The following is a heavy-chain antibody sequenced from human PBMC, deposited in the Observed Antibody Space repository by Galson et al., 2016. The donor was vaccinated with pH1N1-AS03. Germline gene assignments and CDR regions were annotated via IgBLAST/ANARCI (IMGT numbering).Heavy chain of an antibody. CDR2: ISRDGSTR. J-gene: IGHJ4*02. Sequence: SLRLSCAVSGFTLSAYWMYWVRQTPGKRPVWVSRISRDGSTREHADSVKGRFSVSRDNARNTLHLHMSNLRDDDTAAYYCVAYDWGRPDFRGQGTLVTVSS. CDR1: GFTLSAYW. D-gene: IGHD3-16*01. CDR3: VAYDWGRPDF. V-gene: IGHV3-74*03.